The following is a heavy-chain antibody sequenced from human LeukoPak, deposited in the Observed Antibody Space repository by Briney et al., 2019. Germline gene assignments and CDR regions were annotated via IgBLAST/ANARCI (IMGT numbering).Heavy chain of an antibody. V-gene: IGHV3-21*01. CDR2: ISSSSSYI. CDR1: GFTFSSYS. D-gene: IGHD3-10*01. J-gene: IGHJ4*02. CDR3: AREQGWFGELVDY. Sequence: GGSLRLSCAASGFTFSSYSMNWVRQAPGKGLEWVSSISSSSSYIYYADSVKGRFTISRDNAKNSLYLQMNSLRAEDTAVYYCAREQGWFGELVDYWGQGTLVTVSS.